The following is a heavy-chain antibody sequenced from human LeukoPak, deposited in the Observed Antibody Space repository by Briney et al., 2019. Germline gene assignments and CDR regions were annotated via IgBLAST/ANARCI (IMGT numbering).Heavy chain of an antibody. CDR2: ISSSSSYI. D-gene: IGHD3-3*02. CDR3: ARANSIFGDAFDI. V-gene: IGHV3-21*01. Sequence: PGGSLRLSCAASGFTFSSYSMNWVRQAPGKGLEWVSSISSSSSYIHYADSVKGRFTISRDNAKNSLYLQMNSLRAEDTAVYYCARANSIFGDAFDIWGQGTMVTVSS. CDR1: GFTFSSYS. J-gene: IGHJ3*02.